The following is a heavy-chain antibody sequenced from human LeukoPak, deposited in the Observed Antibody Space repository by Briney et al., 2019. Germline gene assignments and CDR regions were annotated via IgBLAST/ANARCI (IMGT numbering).Heavy chain of an antibody. J-gene: IGHJ3*02. D-gene: IGHD1-14*01. CDR1: GFTFTSYW. CDR2: INTDGSST. CDR3: ARPSTLRNDAFDI. V-gene: IGHV3-74*01. Sequence: PGGSLRLSCAAPGFTFTSYWMHWVRQGPGKGLVWVSRINTDGSSTSYADSVKGRFTISRDNAENTLYLQMNSLRAEDTAVYYCARPSTLRNDAFDIWGQGTMVTVSS.